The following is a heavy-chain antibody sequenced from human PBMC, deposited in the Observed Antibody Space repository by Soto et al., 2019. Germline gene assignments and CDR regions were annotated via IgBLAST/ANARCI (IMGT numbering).Heavy chain of an antibody. Sequence: GSLRLSCTASGFTFGDYAMSWVRQAPGKGLEWVGFIRSKAYGGTTEYAASVKGRFTISRDDSKSIAYLQMNSLKTEETAVYYCTRDGDYFDIIGYFDYWGQGTLVTVSS. D-gene: IGHD3-22*01. J-gene: IGHJ4*02. CDR1: GFTFGDYA. CDR2: IRSKAYGGTT. CDR3: TRDGDYFDIIGYFDY. V-gene: IGHV3-49*04.